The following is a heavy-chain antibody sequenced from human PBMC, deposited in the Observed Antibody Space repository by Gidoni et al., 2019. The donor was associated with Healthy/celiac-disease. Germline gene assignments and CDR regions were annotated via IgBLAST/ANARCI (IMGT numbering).Heavy chain of an antibody. Sequence: QVQLVQSGAEVKKPGSAVKLSCKASAGSSSSYTISWVRQAPGQGLELMGRIIPIRGIANYEQKFQGRVTITADKSTSTAYMELSSLRSEDTAVYYCARDMGDYGDFPLDYWGQGTLVTVSS. CDR3: ARDMGDYGDFPLDY. CDR1: AGSSSSYT. V-gene: IGHV1-69*08. J-gene: IGHJ4*02. CDR2: IIPIRGIA. D-gene: IGHD4-17*01.